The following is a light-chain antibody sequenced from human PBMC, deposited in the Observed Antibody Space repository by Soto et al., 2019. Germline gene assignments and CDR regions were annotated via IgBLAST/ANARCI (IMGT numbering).Light chain of an antibody. J-gene: IGKJ5*01. Sequence: EIVLTQSPGTLSLSPGERATLSCRSSQSVSSSYLAWYQQKPGQAPRLLIYDASKRATGIPARFSGSGSGTDFTLTISSLEPEDFAVYYCQQRNNWPITFGQGTDWR. CDR2: DAS. V-gene: IGKV3D-20*02. CDR1: QSVSSSY. CDR3: QQRNNWPIT.